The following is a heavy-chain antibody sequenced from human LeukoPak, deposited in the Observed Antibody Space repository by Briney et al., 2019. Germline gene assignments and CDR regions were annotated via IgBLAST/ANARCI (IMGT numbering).Heavy chain of an antibody. V-gene: IGHV4-59*01. CDR1: GCSLSCLF. J-gene: IGHJ4*02. CDR3: ARARWDVDTAMVIKYYFDY. D-gene: IGHD5-18*01. CDR2: IFYSGST. Sequence: LETLSLNCTVSGCSLSCLFWGLVREAPGKGLEWVGFIFYSGSTNYNPSLKSRVTISVDTSKNQFSLKLSSVTAADTAVYYCARARWDVDTAMVIKYYFDYWGQGTLVTVSS.